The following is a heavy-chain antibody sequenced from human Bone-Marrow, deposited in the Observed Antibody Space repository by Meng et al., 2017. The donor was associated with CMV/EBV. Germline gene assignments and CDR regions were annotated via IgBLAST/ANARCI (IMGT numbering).Heavy chain of an antibody. D-gene: IGHD4/OR15-4a*01. Sequence: GESLKISCAASGFTVSSNYMSWVRQAPGKGLEWVSVIYSGGSTYYADSVKGRFTISRDNAKNTLFLEMNSLRAEDTALYYCTRDSNYAFHIWGQGTMVTVSS. J-gene: IGHJ3*02. CDR3: TRDSNYAFHI. CDR1: GFTVSSNY. V-gene: IGHV3-66*01. CDR2: IYSGGST.